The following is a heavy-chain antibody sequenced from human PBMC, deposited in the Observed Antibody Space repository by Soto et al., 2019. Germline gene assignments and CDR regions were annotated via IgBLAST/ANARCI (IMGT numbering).Heavy chain of an antibody. CDR1: GGSISSRSYY. CDR3: ATSHDYVGYFDY. D-gene: IGHD4-17*01. Sequence: TLSLTCSVSGGSISSRSYYWDWVRQPPGKGLEWIGSMYYTGSTYYNPSLKSRVTISADTSKNQFSLKLSSVTAADTAVYYCATSHDYVGYFDYWGQGALVTVSS. CDR2: MYYTGST. J-gene: IGHJ4*02. V-gene: IGHV4-39*01.